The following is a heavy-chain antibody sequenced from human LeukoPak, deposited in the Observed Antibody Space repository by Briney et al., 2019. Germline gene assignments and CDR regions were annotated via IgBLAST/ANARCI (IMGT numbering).Heavy chain of an antibody. V-gene: IGHV3-33*01. D-gene: IGHD3-3*01. J-gene: IGHJ3*02. Sequence: GGSLRLSCAASGFTFSIYGMHWVRQAPGKGLEWVAVIWYDGSNEYYAASVRGRFTISRDNSRNTLYLQMNRLRVEDTAVYYCVRDLDHNDFWSGYWPDAFDTWGQGTKVSVSS. CDR3: VRDLDHNDFWSGYWPDAFDT. CDR2: IWYDGSNE. CDR1: GFTFSIYG.